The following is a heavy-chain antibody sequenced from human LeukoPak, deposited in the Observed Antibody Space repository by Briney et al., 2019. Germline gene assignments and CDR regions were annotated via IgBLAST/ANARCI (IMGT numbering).Heavy chain of an antibody. CDR2: IGGSGSST. J-gene: IGHJ1*01. D-gene: IGHD6-19*01. Sequence: GGSLRLSCAASGFTFSIYAMSWVRQAPGKGLEWVSAIGGSGSSTYYADSMKGRLTISRDNSKNTLFLQMNSLRADDTAVYYCAKETVAGSFQHWGQGTLVTVSS. CDR1: GFTFSIYA. V-gene: IGHV3-23*01. CDR3: AKETVAGSFQH.